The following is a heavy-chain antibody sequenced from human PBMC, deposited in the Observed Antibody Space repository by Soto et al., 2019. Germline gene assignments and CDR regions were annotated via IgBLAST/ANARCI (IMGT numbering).Heavy chain of an antibody. CDR2: VDTTGGT. D-gene: IGHD3-16*01. CDR1: GGSISSYS. J-gene: IGHJ3*02. CDR3: AKDDSGAADI. V-gene: IGHV4-4*07. Sequence: QVQLQESGPGLVEPSETLSLTCTVSGGSISSYSWNWIRQPAGKGLEWMGRVDTTGGTNYIPSLKSRVTMSVYTSKNQFSLNMRFVTAAATAVYFCAKDDSGAADIWGQGTMVTVS.